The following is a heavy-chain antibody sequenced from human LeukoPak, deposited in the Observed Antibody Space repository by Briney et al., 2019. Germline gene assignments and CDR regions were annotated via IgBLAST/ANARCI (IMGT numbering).Heavy chain of an antibody. CDR2: IYYSGST. V-gene: IGHV4-39*01. J-gene: IGHJ5*02. CDR1: GGSNSSSSYY. D-gene: IGHD3-10*01. CDR3: ARHLLKTYYYGSGSYPAFDP. Sequence: PSETLSLTCTVSGGSNSSSSYYWGWIRQPPGKGLEWIGSIYYSGSTYYNPSLKSRVTISVDTSKNQFSLKLSSVTAADTAVYYCARHLLKTYYYGSGSYPAFDPWGQGTLVTVSS.